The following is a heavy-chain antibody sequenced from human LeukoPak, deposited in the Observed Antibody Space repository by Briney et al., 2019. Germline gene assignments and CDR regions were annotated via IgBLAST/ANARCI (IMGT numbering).Heavy chain of an antibody. J-gene: IGHJ5*02. CDR2: IYYSGST. CDR1: GGSISSYY. V-gene: IGHV4-59*08. Sequence: SETLSLTCTVSGGSISSYYWSWIRQPPGKGLEWIGYIYYSGSTYYNPSLKSRVTISVDTSKNQFSLKLSSVTAADTAVYYCARASSGTGLGFDPWGQGTLVTVSS. CDR3: ARASSGTGLGFDP. D-gene: IGHD3-3*01.